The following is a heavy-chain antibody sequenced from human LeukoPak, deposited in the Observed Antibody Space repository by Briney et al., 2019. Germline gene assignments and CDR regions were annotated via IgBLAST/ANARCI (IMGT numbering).Heavy chain of an antibody. V-gene: IGHV4-61*01. CDR2: ISDSGST. CDR1: GGSISSGIYY. J-gene: IGHJ6*03. D-gene: IGHD3-10*01. Sequence: SETLSLTCTVSGGSISSGIYYWSWIRQPPGKGLEWIGYISDSGSTNYNPSLKSRVTISVDTSKRQFSLKLSSVTAADTAVYYCARYGSGRAYYYYMDVWGKGTTVTVSS. CDR3: ARYGSGRAYYYYMDV.